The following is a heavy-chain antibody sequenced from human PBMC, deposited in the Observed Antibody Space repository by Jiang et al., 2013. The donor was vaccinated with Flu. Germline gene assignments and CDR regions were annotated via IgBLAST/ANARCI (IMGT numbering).Heavy chain of an antibody. CDR1: GDSVSSNLVT. D-gene: IGHD1-26*01. J-gene: IGHJ4*02. V-gene: IGHV6-1*01. CDR2: TYYRSKWDN. Sequence: SQTLSLTCAISGDSVSSNLVTWNWIRQSPSRGLEWLGRTYYRSKWDNDYSLSVKSRITINSDTSKNQFSLQLNSVTPEDTAVYFCARATSGTFDYWGQGTLVTVSS. CDR3: ARATSGTFDY.